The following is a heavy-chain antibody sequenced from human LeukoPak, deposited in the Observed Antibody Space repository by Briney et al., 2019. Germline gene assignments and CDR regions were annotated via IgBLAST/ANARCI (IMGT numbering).Heavy chain of an antibody. J-gene: IGHJ4*02. CDR3: ARGDYGSPIDY. V-gene: IGHV4-38-2*02. CDR2: IYHSGST. Sequence: SETLSLTCTVSGYSISSGYYWGWIRQPPGKGLEWIGSIYHSGSTYYNPSLKSRVTISVDTSKNQFSLKLSSVTAADTAVYYCARGDYGSPIDYWGQGTLVTVSS. CDR1: GYSISSGYY. D-gene: IGHD3-10*01.